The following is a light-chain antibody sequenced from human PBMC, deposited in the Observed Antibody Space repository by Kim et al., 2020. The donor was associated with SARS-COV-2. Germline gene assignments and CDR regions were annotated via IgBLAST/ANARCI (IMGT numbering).Light chain of an antibody. CDR2: EAS. J-gene: IGKJ5*01. CDR3: QQYGDPIT. V-gene: IGKV3-20*01. Sequence: EIVLTQSPDTLSLSPGERAALSCRASQRVDSNYLAWYQQKPGQVPRLLIYEASTRTTGVPDRFSGSGSGTDFTLTINRLEPEDFAVYYCQQYGDPITFGQGTRLEI. CDR1: QRVDSNY.